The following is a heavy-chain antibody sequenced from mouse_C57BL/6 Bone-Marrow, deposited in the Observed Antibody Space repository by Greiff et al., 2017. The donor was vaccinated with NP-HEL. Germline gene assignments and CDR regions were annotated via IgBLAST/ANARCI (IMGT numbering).Heavy chain of an antibody. CDR2: ISSGSSTI. CDR3: ARSTVVEAMDY. Sequence: EVKLIESGGGLVKPGGSLKLSCAASGFTFSDYGMHWVRQAPEKGLEWVAYISSGSSTIYYADPVKGRFTISRDNAKNTLFLQMTSLRSEDTAMYYCARSTVVEAMDYWGQGTSVTVSS. J-gene: IGHJ4*01. D-gene: IGHD1-1*01. CDR1: GFTFSDYG. V-gene: IGHV5-17*01.